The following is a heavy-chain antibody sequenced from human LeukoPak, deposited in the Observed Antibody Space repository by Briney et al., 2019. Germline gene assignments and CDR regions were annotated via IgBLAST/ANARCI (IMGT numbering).Heavy chain of an antibody. CDR1: GFTFSSYA. V-gene: IGHV3-30*04. Sequence: PGGSLRLSCAASGFTFSSYAMHWVGQAPGKGREWVAVISFVGSNKYSADSVNGRLTISRDNTKNTLYLQTIRLRAEDTAVYYCARVMKSRNCCSTSCLVDYWGQGTLVTVSS. CDR2: ISFVGSNK. D-gene: IGHD2-2*01. CDR3: ARVMKSRNCCSTSCLVDY. J-gene: IGHJ4*02.